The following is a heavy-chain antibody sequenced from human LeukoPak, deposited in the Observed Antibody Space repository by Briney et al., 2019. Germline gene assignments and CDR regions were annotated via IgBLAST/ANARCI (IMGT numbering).Heavy chain of an antibody. CDR2: IRGGGGSA. J-gene: IGHJ3*02. CDR3: ARDPNGDYIGAFDM. D-gene: IGHD4-17*01. Sequence: GGSLRLSCTASGFTLSAYAMMWVRQAPGKGPEWVSAIRGGGGSAFYADSVKGRFTISRDNSKYTLFLQMNSLRAEDTAVYYCARDPNGDYIGAFDMWGPGTMVTVSS. V-gene: IGHV3-23*01. CDR1: GFTLSAYA.